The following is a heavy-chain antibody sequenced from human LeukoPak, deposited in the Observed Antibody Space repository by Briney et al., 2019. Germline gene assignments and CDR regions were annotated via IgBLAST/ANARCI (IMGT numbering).Heavy chain of an antibody. Sequence: GGSLRLSCAASGFTFSSYAMSWVRQAPGKGLEWVSAISGSGGSTYYADSVKGRFTISRDNSKNPLYLQMNSLRAEDTAVYYCAKDRTRMVATLNWFDPWGQGTLVTVSS. CDR3: AKDRTRMVATLNWFDP. CDR1: GFTFSSYA. CDR2: ISGSGGST. V-gene: IGHV3-23*01. D-gene: IGHD5-12*01. J-gene: IGHJ5*02.